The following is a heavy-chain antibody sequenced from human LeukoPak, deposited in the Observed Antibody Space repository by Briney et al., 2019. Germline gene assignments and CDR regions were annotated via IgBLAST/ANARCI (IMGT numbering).Heavy chain of an antibody. D-gene: IGHD3-9*01. CDR1: GGSTSTTSYY. J-gene: IGHJ4*02. CDR2: IYYSGTA. V-gene: IGHV4-39*07. Sequence: SETLSLTCTVSGGSTSTTSYYWGWIRQTPGKGLEWIGNIYYSGTAYYNPSLKSRVTMSVDTSKNQFSLKLTSVTAADTAVYYCARVNPFDSTGFYFDSWGQGTLVTVSS. CDR3: ARVNPFDSTGFYFDS.